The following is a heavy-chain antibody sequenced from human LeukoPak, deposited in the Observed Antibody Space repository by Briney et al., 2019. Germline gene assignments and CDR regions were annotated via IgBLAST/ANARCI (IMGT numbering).Heavy chain of an antibody. CDR3: AKEGDDYGDYGGRYYYYYGMDV. D-gene: IGHD4-17*01. Sequence: QPGGSLRLSCAASGFTFSSYEMNWVRQAPGKGLEWVSYISSSGSTIYYADSVKGRFTISRDNAKNSLYLQMNSLRAEDTAVYYCAKEGDDYGDYGGRYYYYYGMDVWGQGTTVTVSS. J-gene: IGHJ6*02. CDR1: GFTFSSYE. V-gene: IGHV3-48*03. CDR2: ISSSGSTI.